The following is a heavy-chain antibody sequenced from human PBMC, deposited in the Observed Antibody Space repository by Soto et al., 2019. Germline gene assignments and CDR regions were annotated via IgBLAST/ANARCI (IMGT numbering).Heavy chain of an antibody. CDR2: FYNSGNT. CDR3: ASTKQWLAFDY. Sequence: PSETLSLTCTVSGDSISNYYWTWIRQPPGKGLEWIGCFYNSGNTNYNPSLKSRVTISVDTSNNQFSLRVNSVTAADTAVYYCASTKQWLAFDYWGQGALVTVSS. J-gene: IGHJ4*02. CDR1: GDSISNYY. V-gene: IGHV4-59*01. D-gene: IGHD6-19*01.